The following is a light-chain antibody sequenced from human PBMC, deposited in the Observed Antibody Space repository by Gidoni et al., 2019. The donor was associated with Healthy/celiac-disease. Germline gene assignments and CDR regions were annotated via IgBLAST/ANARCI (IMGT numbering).Light chain of an antibody. CDR1: QSVDSW. CDR3: QQYKAYPLT. V-gene: IGKV1-5*03. J-gene: IGKJ3*01. Sequence: DIEMTQSPSALSASVGDSVTITCRASQSVDSWLAWYQHKPGKAPTRLIRRASTLVSGVPRRFGGYGSGTEFSLTISGLQPDCFAIYFCQQYKAYPLTFGPGTKVDIK. CDR2: RAS.